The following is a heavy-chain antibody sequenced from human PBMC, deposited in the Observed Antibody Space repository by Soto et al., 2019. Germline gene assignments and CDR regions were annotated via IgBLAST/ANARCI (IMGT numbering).Heavy chain of an antibody. CDR2: IYYSGST. J-gene: IGHJ5*02. D-gene: IGHD3-22*01. Sequence: SQTLSLTCTVSGGSIRSYYWSWIRQPPGKGLEWIGYIYYSGSTNYNPSLKSRVTISVDTSKNQFSLKLSSVTAADTAVYYCARDLKKKSAYDPVNWFDPWGQGTMVTVSS. CDR1: GGSIRSYY. V-gene: IGHV4-59*01. CDR3: ARDLKKKSAYDPVNWFDP.